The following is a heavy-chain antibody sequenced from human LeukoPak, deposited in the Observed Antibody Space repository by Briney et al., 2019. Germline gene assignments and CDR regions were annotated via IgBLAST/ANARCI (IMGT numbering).Heavy chain of an antibody. CDR1: GGTFSTYA. CDR3: TRHYDSSGYPSLNYFDY. V-gene: IGHV1-69*06. Sequence: SVKVSCKASGGTFSTYAISWVRQAPGQGLEWMGRVIPMFGTADYARKFQGRVTITADKSTSTAYMELSSLRSEDTAVYYCTRHYDSSGYPSLNYFDYWGQGTLVTVSS. CDR2: VIPMFGTA. D-gene: IGHD3-22*01. J-gene: IGHJ4*02.